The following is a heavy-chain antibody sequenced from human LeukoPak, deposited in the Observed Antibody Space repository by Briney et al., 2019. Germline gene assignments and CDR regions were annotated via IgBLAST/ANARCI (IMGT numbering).Heavy chain of an antibody. Sequence: PSETLSLTCTVSGGSISSYYWSWIRQPPGKGLEWIACISYSGSTKYNPSLKSRVTISVDTSKNQFSLKLSSVTAADTAVYYCGRHQTMYYGMDVWGQGTTVTVSS. CDR1: GGSISSYY. J-gene: IGHJ6*02. CDR2: ISYSGST. V-gene: IGHV4-59*08. CDR3: GRHQTMYYGMDV. D-gene: IGHD4/OR15-4a*01.